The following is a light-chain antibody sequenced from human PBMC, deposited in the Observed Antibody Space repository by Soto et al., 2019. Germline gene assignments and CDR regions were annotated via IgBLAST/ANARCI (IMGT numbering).Light chain of an antibody. CDR3: QQHNSYPLT. Sequence: IPLTQSPSSLSASVGARVTITCRASQGLSRYLAWYQQKPGKAPTLLIYVTSTLESGVPSRFSGSGSGTDFTLTIGSLQPEDFATYYCQQHNSYPLTFGGGTKVEIK. J-gene: IGKJ4*01. CDR2: VTS. CDR1: QGLSRY. V-gene: IGKV1-9*01.